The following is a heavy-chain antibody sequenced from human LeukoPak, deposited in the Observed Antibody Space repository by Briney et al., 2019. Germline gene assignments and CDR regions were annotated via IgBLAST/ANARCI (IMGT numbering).Heavy chain of an antibody. D-gene: IGHD3-3*01. J-gene: IGHJ4*02. CDR2: INHSGST. CDR3: ARRSHTIFGVVNHFDY. CDR1: GGSFSGYY. V-gene: IGHV4-34*01. Sequence: SETLSLICAVYGGSFSGYYWSWIRQPPGKGLEWIGEINHSGSTNYNPSLKSRVTISVDTSKNQFSLKLSSVTAADTAVYYCARRSHTIFGVVNHFDYWGQGTLVTVSS.